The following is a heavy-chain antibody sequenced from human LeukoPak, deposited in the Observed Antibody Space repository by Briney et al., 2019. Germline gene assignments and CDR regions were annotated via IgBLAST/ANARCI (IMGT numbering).Heavy chain of an antibody. V-gene: IGHV1-46*01. CDR2: IAPSSGAT. J-gene: IGHJ4*02. CDR1: GYTFTSNY. CDR3: ARSSGSSAVPFDY. Sequence: ASVKVSCKASGYTFTSNYMHWVRQAPGQGLEWMGVIAPSSGATSYAQKFQGRVTMTRDTSTSTLYMELSSLTSEDTAVYYCARSSGSSAVPFDYWGQGTLVTVSS. D-gene: IGHD3-10*01.